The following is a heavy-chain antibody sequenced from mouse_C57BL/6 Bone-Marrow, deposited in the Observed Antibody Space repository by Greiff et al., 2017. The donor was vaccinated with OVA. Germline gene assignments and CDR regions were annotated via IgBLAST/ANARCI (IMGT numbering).Heavy chain of an antibody. CDR3: NLLGDY. CDR2: IYPGNSDT. Sequence: VQLQQSGTVLARPGASVKMSCKTSGYTFTSYWMHWVKQRPGQGLEWIGAIYPGNSDTSYNQKFKGKATLTADTSASTAYMQLSSLTTEDSAVYYCNLLGDYWGQGTTLTVSS. J-gene: IGHJ2*01. CDR1: GYTFTSYW. D-gene: IGHD2-10*01. V-gene: IGHV1-5*01.